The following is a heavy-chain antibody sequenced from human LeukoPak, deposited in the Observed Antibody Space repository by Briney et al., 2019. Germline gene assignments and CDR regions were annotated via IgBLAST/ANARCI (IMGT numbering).Heavy chain of an antibody. D-gene: IGHD2-15*01. CDR3: AKSVGYCSGGSCYSVG. Sequence: ASVKVSCKASGYTFTCYYMHWVRQAPGQGLEWMGRINPNSGGTNYAQKFQGRVTMTRDTSISTAYMELSRLRSDDTAVYYCAKSVGYCSGGSCYSVGWGQGTLVTVSS. V-gene: IGHV1-2*06. CDR2: INPNSGGT. J-gene: IGHJ4*02. CDR1: GYTFTCYY.